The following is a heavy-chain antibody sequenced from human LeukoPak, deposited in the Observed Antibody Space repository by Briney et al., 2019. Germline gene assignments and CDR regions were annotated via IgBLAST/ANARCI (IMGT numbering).Heavy chain of an antibody. J-gene: IGHJ5*01. V-gene: IGHV3-23*01. CDR1: GFTFSSYA. CDR3: AKEPSDYVWGSIPGWFDP. CDR2: ISARGGST. Sequence: GGSLRLSCAASGFTFSSYAMSWVRQAPGKGLEWVSTISARGGSTHYADSVKGRFTISRDNSKNALFLQMNSLRAEDTAVYFCAKEPSDYVWGSIPGWFDPWGQGTLVTVSS. D-gene: IGHD3-16*01.